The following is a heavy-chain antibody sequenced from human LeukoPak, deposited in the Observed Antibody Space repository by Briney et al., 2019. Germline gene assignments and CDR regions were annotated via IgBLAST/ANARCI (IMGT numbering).Heavy chain of an antibody. CDR2: ISGSGGST. CDR3: AKDRRYFDWLSPYYFDY. V-gene: IGHV3-23*01. Sequence: PGGSLRLSCAASGFTFSDQYMNWIRQAPGKGLEWVSAISGSGGSTYYADSVKGRFTISRDNSKNTLYLQMNSLRAEDTAVYYCAKDRRYFDWLSPYYFDYWGQGTLVTVSS. J-gene: IGHJ4*02. CDR1: GFTFSDQY. D-gene: IGHD3-9*01.